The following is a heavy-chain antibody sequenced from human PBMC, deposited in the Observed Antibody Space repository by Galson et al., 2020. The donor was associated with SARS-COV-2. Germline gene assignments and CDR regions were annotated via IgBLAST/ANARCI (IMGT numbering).Heavy chain of an antibody. CDR1: GFTFITYA. D-gene: IGHD2-2*01. V-gene: IGHV3-30*18. Sequence: GSLRLSCAGSGFTFITYAMHWVRQSPGKGLEWVAGISYDGSRKYYADSVKGRFTISRDNAKNTLYLQINSLRPEDTALYYCAKARRAIVVAPGTIGGWGQGTLVTVSS. CDR3: AKARRAIVVAPGTIGG. CDR2: ISYDGSRK. J-gene: IGHJ4*02.